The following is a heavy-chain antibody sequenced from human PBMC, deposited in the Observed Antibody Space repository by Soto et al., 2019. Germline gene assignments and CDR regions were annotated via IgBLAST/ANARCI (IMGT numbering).Heavy chain of an antibody. CDR1: GYTFTGYY. CDR3: ARVKVEGYDFWSGYYIEDWFDP. V-gene: IGHV1-2*02. J-gene: IGHJ5*02. CDR2: INPNSGGT. Sequence: ASVKVSCKASGYTFTGYYMHWVLQAPGQGLEWMGWINPNSGGTNYAQKFQGRVTMTRDTSISTAYMELSRLRSDDTAVYYCARVKVEGYDFWSGYYIEDWFDPWGQGTLVTVSS. D-gene: IGHD3-3*01.